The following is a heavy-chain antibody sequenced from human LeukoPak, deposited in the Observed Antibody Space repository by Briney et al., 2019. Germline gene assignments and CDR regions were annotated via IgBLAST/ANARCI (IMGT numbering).Heavy chain of an antibody. J-gene: IGHJ6*03. CDR2: IYYSGST. CDR3: ATEDCSSTSCYGYYMDV. Sequence: SETLSLTCTVSGGSISSYYWSWIRQPPGKGLEWIGYIYYSGSTNYNPSLKSRVTISVDTSKNQFSLKLSSVTAADTAVYYCATEDCSSTSCYGYYMDVWGKGTTVTVSS. CDR1: GGSISSYY. D-gene: IGHD2-2*01. V-gene: IGHV4-59*01.